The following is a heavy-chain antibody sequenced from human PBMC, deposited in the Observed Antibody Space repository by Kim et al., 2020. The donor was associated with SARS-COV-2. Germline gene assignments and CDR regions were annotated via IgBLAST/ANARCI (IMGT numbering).Heavy chain of an antibody. CDR3: ARAEDRGTFGGGPPSDY. J-gene: IGHJ4*02. V-gene: IGHV1-2*02. D-gene: IGHD3-16*01. Sequence: ASVKVSCKASGYTFTGYYMHWVRQAPGQGLEWMGWINPNSGGTNYAQKFQGRVTMTRDTSISTAYMELSRLRSDDTAVYYCARAEDRGTFGGGPPSDYWGQGTLVTVSS. CDR1: GYTFTGYY. CDR2: INPNSGGT.